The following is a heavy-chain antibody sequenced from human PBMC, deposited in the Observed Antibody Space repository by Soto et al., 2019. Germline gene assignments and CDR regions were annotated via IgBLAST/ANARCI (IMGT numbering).Heavy chain of an antibody. CDR2: VCHSGTI. CDR1: GYRINIDAC. V-gene: IGHV4-38-2*02. CDR3: ARDVGRYNINRVWFAP. Sequence: PSETLSLTCVVSGYRINIDACWGWIRQSPEKGLEWLGSVCHSGTIYYNPSLKSRVTISLDTSKNQFSLGLSSVTAADTALYYCARDVGRYNINRVWFAPWGQGILVTVSS. J-gene: IGHJ5*02. D-gene: IGHD1-20*01.